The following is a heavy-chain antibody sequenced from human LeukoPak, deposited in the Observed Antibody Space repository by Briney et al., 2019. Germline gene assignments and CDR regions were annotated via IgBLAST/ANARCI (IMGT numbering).Heavy chain of an antibody. Sequence: SETLSLTCTVSGGSISNYYWNWIRQPPGKGLEWIGYISSSGSTNYNPSLKSRVTISVDTSKNQLSLKLSSGTAADTAVYYCAGQDPHYYDSSGVYPNPFDFWGQGTLVTVSS. D-gene: IGHD3-22*01. CDR1: GGSISNYY. J-gene: IGHJ4*02. V-gene: IGHV4-59*08. CDR2: ISSSGST. CDR3: AGQDPHYYDSSGVYPNPFDF.